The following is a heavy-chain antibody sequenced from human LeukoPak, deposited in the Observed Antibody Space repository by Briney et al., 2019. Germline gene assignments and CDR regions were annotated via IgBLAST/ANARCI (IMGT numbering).Heavy chain of an antibody. CDR1: GDSITSRDW. V-gene: IGHV4-4*02. J-gene: IGHJ3*02. CDR2: IYHGGYT. CDR3: ARRGSSWKDAFDI. Sequence: SETLSLTCAVSGDSITSRDWWSWVRQPPGKGLEWIGEIYHGGYTNYNPSLKSRVTMSVDKSKNQFSLRLSSVTAADTAVYYCARRGSSWKDAFDIWGQGTMVTVSS. D-gene: IGHD6-13*01.